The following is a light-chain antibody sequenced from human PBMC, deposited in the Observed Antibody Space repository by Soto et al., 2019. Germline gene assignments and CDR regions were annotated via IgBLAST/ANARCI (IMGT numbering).Light chain of an antibody. CDR2: KAS. J-gene: IGKJ1*01. CDR1: QSISSW. V-gene: IGKV1-5*03. CDR3: QQYNSQWT. Sequence: DIQMTQSPTTLSASVGDRGTITCRASQSISSWLAWYQQKPGRAPKLLIYKASSLESGVPSRFSGSGSGTEFTLTISSLQPDDFATYYCQQYNSQWTFGQGTKVDIK.